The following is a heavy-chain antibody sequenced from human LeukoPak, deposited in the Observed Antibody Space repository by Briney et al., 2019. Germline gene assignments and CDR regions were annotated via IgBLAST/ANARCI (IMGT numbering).Heavy chain of an antibody. V-gene: IGHV4-59*02. Sequence: SETLSLTCSVTGDSVSSNYWTWIRQPPGKGLEWIGYVYYPGSPDYNPSLKSRVTISVDTSKNQLSLKVNSVTTADTAVYYCTRAPTTVTTPYVYGMDVWGQGTTVTVSS. J-gene: IGHJ6*02. CDR3: TRAPTTVTTPYVYGMDV. CDR2: VYYPGSP. D-gene: IGHD4-17*01. CDR1: GDSVSSNY.